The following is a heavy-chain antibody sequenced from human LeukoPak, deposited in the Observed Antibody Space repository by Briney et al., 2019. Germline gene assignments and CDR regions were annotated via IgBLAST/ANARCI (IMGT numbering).Heavy chain of an antibody. J-gene: IGHJ4*02. D-gene: IGHD2-15*01. Sequence: GASVKVSCKASGGTFSSYAISWVRQAPGQGLEWIGRIIPILGIANYAQKFQGRVTITADESTSTAYMELSSLRSEDTAVYYCARGAIDIVVVVAATHPYYFDYWGQGTLVTVSS. CDR1: GGTFSSYA. V-gene: IGHV1-69*04. CDR3: ARGAIDIVVVVAATHPYYFDY. CDR2: IIPILGIA.